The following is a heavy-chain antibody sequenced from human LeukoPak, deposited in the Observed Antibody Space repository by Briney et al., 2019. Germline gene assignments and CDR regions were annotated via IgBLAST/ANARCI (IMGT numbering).Heavy chain of an antibody. CDR3: ARSYYDSSGYYYDPYFDY. D-gene: IGHD3-22*01. Sequence: GGSLRLSCAASGFTFSNYSMNWVRQAPGKGLEWVSSISSSSSYIYYADSVKGRFTISRDNAKNSLYLQMNSLRAEDTAVYYCARSYYDSSGYYYDPYFDYWGRGTLVTVSS. CDR1: GFTFSNYS. V-gene: IGHV3-21*01. J-gene: IGHJ4*02. CDR2: ISSSSSYI.